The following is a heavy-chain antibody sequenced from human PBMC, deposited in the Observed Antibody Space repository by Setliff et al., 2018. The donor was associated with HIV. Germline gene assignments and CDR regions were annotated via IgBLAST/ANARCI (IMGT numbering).Heavy chain of an antibody. V-gene: IGHV4-39*02. CDR2: LHHSGNT. CDR3: AREGGYCGSIPCFGFGY. CDR1: GGSISSYY. Sequence: KPSETLSLTCTVSGGSISSYYWGWIRQPPGKGLEWIGSLHHSGNTHYKPSLKSRVSIFLDTSKKQLSLKLRSVTAADTAVYYCAREGGYCGSIPCFGFGYWGQGTLVTVSS. D-gene: IGHD2-2*01. J-gene: IGHJ4*01.